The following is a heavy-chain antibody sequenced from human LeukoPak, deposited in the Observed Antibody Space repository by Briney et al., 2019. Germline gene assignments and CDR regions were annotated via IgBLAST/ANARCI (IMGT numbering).Heavy chain of an antibody. D-gene: IGHD3-10*01. CDR3: ARDSYDTTLKIDY. J-gene: IGHJ4*02. V-gene: IGHV1-18*01. CDR1: GYTFTNYG. Sequence: ASVKVSCKASGYTFTNYGISWVRQAPGPGLEWMGWISAYNGNTNYAQKFQGRVTMTTDTSTTTAYMDLRSLRSDDTAVYYCARDSYDTTLKIDYWGQGTLVTVSS. CDR2: ISAYNGNT.